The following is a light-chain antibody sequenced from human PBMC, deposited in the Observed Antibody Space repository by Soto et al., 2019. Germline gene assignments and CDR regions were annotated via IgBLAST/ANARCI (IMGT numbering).Light chain of an antibody. Sequence: EIVLTQSPAALSLSPGERATLSCRASQSVSSSYLAWYQQKPGQAPRLLIYGTSSRATGIPDRFSGSGSGTHFTLTISRLEPEDFAVYYCPQSGSSPRRTLAPGTNVHIK. CDR1: QSVSSSY. V-gene: IGKV3-20*01. CDR3: PQSGSSPRRT. J-gene: IGKJ3*01. CDR2: GTS.